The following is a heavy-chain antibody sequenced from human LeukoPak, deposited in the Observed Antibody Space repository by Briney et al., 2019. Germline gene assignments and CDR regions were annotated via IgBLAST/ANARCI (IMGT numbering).Heavy chain of an antibody. V-gene: IGHV1-2*02. CDR3: AKTSRGSYYPDY. CDR1: GYTFTSYG. D-gene: IGHD1-26*01. CDR2: INPNSGGT. J-gene: IGHJ4*02. Sequence: ASVKVSCKASGYTFTSYGISWVRQAPGQGLEWMGWINPNSGGTKYAQKFQGRVTMTRDTSINIAYMKLSRLRSDDTAMYYCAKTSRGSYYPDYWGQGTLVTVSS.